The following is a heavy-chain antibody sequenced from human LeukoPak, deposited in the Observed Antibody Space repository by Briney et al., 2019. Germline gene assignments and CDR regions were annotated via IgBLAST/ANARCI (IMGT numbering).Heavy chain of an antibody. CDR2: IIPIFGTA. V-gene: IGHV1-69*05. CDR1: GGTFSSYA. D-gene: IGHD3-22*01. CDR3: ARDVSSGYYYDLDY. J-gene: IGHJ4*02. Sequence: SVKVSCKASGGTFSSYAISWVRQAPGQGLEWMGGIIPIFGTANYAQKFQGRVTITTDESTSTAYIELSSLRSEDTAVYYCARDVSSGYYYDLDYWGQGTLVTVSS.